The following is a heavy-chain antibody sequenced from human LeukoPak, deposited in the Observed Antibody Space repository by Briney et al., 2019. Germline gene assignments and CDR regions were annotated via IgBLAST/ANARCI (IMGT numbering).Heavy chain of an antibody. Sequence: GGSLRLSCAVSGITLSNYGMSWVRQAPGKGLEWVSTISGSGGSTYYADSVKGRFTISRDNSKNTLYLQMNSLRAEDTAVYYCARLNVYCTNGVCYLGYFDYWGQGTLVTVSS. J-gene: IGHJ4*02. D-gene: IGHD2-8*01. CDR3: ARLNVYCTNGVCYLGYFDY. CDR2: ISGSGGST. V-gene: IGHV3-23*01. CDR1: GITLSNYG.